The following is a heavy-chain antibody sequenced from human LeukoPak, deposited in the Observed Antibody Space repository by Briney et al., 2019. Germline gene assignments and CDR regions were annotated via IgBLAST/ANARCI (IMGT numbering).Heavy chain of an antibody. V-gene: IGHV3-48*02. D-gene: IGHD2-2*01. CDR2: ISTSSSTI. Sequence: GGSLRLSCAASGFTFSSYSMNWVRQAPGKGLEWVSYISTSSSTIYYADSVKGRFTISTDNAKNSLSLQMSSLRDEDTAVYYCARGGEGLXLVPPXFDYXXXXTPVTVSS. CDR1: GFTFSSYS. J-gene: IGHJ4*01. CDR3: ARGGEGLXLVPPXFDY.